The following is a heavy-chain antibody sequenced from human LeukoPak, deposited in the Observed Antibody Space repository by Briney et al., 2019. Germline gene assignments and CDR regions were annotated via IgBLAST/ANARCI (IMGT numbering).Heavy chain of an antibody. CDR2: IYYSGST. V-gene: IGHV4-39*07. Sequence: SETLSLTCTVSGGSISSSSYYWGWIRQPPGKGLEWIGSIYYSGSTYYNPSLKSRVTISVDTSKNQFSLKLSSVTAADTAVYYCARVARITMIVVVITDDAFDIWGQGTMVTVSS. CDR1: GGSISSSSYY. D-gene: IGHD3-22*01. CDR3: ARVARITMIVVVITDDAFDI. J-gene: IGHJ3*02.